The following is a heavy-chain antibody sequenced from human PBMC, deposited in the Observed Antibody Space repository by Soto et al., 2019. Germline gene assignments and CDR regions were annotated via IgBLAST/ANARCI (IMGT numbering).Heavy chain of an antibody. Sequence: SVQVSCKASGYTFTSYGITWVRQAPGQGPEWMGWISTHNGNTNYAQKFQDRVTMTRDTSTGTAYMELRSLGSDDTALYYCARCQVVPRASWFAPWGQGNLVTGSS. CDR3: ARCQVVPRASWFAP. J-gene: IGHJ5*02. D-gene: IGHD2-2*01. CDR1: GYTFTSYG. V-gene: IGHV1-18*04. CDR2: ISTHNGNT.